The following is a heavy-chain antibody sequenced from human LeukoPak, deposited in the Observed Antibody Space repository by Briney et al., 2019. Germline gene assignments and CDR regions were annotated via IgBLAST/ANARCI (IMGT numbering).Heavy chain of an antibody. CDR1: GFTFSTYA. CDR2: ISYDGTNK. Sequence: GGSLRLSCTASGFTFSTYAMHWVRQAPGKGLEWVAVISYDGTNKYYADSMKGRFTISRDNSKNTLYLQMNSLRAEDTAVYYCARALDEGARFDYWGQGTLVTVSS. J-gene: IGHJ4*02. CDR3: ARALDEGARFDY. V-gene: IGHV3-30-3*01.